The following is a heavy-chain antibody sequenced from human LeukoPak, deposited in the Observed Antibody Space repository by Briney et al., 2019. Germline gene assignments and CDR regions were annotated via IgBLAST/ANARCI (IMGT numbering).Heavy chain of an antibody. V-gene: IGHV4-34*01. Sequence: SETLSLTCAVYGGSFSGYYWSWIRQPPGKGLEWIGEINHSGSTNYNPSLKSRVTISVDTSKNQFSLKLSSVTAADTAVYYCARPRPYGDYYFDYWGQGTLVTASS. D-gene: IGHD4-17*01. CDR1: GGSFSGYY. J-gene: IGHJ4*02. CDR2: INHSGST. CDR3: ARPRPYGDYYFDY.